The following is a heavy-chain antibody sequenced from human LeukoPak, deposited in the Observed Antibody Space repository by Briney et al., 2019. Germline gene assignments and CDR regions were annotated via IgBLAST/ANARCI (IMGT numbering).Heavy chain of an antibody. Sequence: SVKVSCKASGGTSSSYAISWVRQAPGQGLEWMGRIIPIFGTANYAQKFQGRVTITTDESTSTAYMELSSLRSEDTAVYYCAREGGTIFGVVISYYYYYMDVWGKGTTVTVSS. J-gene: IGHJ6*03. CDR1: GGTSSSYA. D-gene: IGHD3-3*01. CDR3: AREGGTIFGVVISYYYYYMDV. V-gene: IGHV1-69*05. CDR2: IIPIFGTA.